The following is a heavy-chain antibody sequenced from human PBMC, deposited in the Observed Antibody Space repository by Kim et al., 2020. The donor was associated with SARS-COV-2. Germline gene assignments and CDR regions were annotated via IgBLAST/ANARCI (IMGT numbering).Heavy chain of an antibody. J-gene: IGHJ4*02. CDR1: GFTVSSNY. CDR2: IYSGGST. Sequence: GGSLRLSCAASGFTVSSNYMSWVRQAPGKGLEWVSVIYSGGSTYYADSVKGRFTISRDNSKNTLYLQMNSLRAEDTAVYYCARSPGGYYPMYYFDYWGQGTLVTVS. D-gene: IGHD3-22*01. CDR3: ARSPGGYYPMYYFDY. V-gene: IGHV3-66*01.